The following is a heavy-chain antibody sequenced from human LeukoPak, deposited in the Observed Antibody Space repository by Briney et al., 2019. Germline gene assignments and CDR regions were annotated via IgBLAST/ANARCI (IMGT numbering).Heavy chain of an antibody. D-gene: IGHD6-13*01. Sequence: GGSLRLSCAASGFTFSNYWMSWVRQAPGKGLEWVANIKLDGSEKDYVDSVKGRFTISRDNAKNSLYLQMNSLRADDTAIYYCAKEVLAAAAGYWYFDLWGRGTLVAVSS. CDR3: AKEVLAAAAGYWYFDL. CDR1: GFTFSNYW. V-gene: IGHV3-7*01. J-gene: IGHJ2*01. CDR2: IKLDGSEK.